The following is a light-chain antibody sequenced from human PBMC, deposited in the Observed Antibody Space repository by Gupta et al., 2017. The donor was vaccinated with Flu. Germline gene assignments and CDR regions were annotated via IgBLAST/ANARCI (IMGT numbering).Light chain of an antibody. V-gene: IGKV1-5*03. CDR1: HNIGSF. J-gene: IGKJ2*03. Sequence: DIHMTQSPSTLSASVGDRVTITCRASHNIGSFLAWYQQKPGKAPNLLIYKASILQSGVPSRFSGGGSGTEFALTIGGLQPDDFATYFCHHDNSFSDSFDQGTKLEIK. CDR3: HHDNSFSDS. CDR2: KAS.